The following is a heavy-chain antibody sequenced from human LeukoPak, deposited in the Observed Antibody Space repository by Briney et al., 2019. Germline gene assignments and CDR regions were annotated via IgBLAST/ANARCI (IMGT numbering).Heavy chain of an antibody. J-gene: IGHJ4*02. D-gene: IGHD3-22*01. Sequence: PSETLSHTCAVSGYAISSGYYWGWIRQPPGKGLEWIGSIYHSGSTYYNPSLKSRVTISVDTSKNQFSLKLSSVTAADTAVYYCARVDTYDYYDSSGSPKRAFDYWGQGTLVTVSS. CDR1: GYAISSGYY. CDR3: ARVDTYDYYDSSGSPKRAFDY. V-gene: IGHV4-38-2*01. CDR2: IYHSGST.